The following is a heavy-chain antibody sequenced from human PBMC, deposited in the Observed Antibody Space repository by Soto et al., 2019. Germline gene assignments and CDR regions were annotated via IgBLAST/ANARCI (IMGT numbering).Heavy chain of an antibody. CDR3: AHRLTRSPPGF. CDR1: GFSLSASGVG. J-gene: IGHJ4*02. Sequence: QITLKESGPTVVKPTQTLTLTCTFSGFSLSASGVGVAWIRQPPGKALEWLTLIYWDDSKSYSPSLKSRHSIPKETSANQVVLTLTNVDPVDTATYYCAHRLTRSPPGFWGQGTLVTVSS. D-gene: IGHD3-10*01. CDR2: IYWDDSK. V-gene: IGHV2-5*02.